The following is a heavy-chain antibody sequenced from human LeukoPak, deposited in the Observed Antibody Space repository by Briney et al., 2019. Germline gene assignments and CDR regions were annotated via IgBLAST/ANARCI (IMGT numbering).Heavy chain of an antibody. J-gene: IGHJ4*02. Sequence: PSETLYLTCAVYGGSFSGYYWSWTRQPPGKELEWIGEINHSGSTNYNPSLKSRVTISVDTSKNQFSLKLTSVTAADTAVYYCARLGWKDDYWGQGTLVTVSS. CDR2: INHSGST. CDR1: GGSFSGYY. CDR3: ARLGWKDDY. D-gene: IGHD1-1*01. V-gene: IGHV4-34*01.